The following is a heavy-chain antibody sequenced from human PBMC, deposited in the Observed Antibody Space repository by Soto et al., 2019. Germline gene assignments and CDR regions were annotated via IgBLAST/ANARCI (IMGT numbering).Heavy chain of an antibody. J-gene: IGHJ4*02. Sequence: QAQLVQSGAEVKKPGASVKISCKASGYTLSTYDINWVRQAAGQGLEWMGWMDPHTGNTGYAQESPGRLIMTRDTSINAAYMELSSLHSEDTAVYFCPTGSHTLDYWGQGTLVTVSS. CDR2: MDPHTGNT. V-gene: IGHV1-8*01. CDR1: GYTLSTYD. CDR3: PTGSHTLDY.